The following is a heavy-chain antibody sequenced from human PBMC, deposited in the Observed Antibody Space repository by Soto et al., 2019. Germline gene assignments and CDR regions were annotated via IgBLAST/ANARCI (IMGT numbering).Heavy chain of an antibody. CDR3: ARDRDILPTTSRGCFDY. CDR2: ISYDGNHK. CDR1: GLTFSSYG. Sequence: XGSLRLSCAASGLTFSSYGMHWFRQAPGKGLEWVAVISYDGNHKYYADSVKGRFTISRDNSQNTVFLQMNSLRAEDTALYFCARDRDILPTTSRGCFDYGGLGTLVTVSS. D-gene: IGHD3-3*02. J-gene: IGHJ4*02. V-gene: IGHV3-30*03.